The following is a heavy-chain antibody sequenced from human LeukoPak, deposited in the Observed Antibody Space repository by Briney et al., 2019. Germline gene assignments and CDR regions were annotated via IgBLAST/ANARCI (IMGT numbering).Heavy chain of an antibody. CDR3: ARDSTNVVVVAATPGAFDI. V-gene: IGHV3-30*02. D-gene: IGHD2-15*01. Sequence: PGGSLRLSCAASGFTFSSYGMHWVRQAPGKGLEWVAFIRYDGSNKYYADSVKGRFTISRDNSKNTLYLQMNSLRAEDTAVYYCARDSTNVVVVAATPGAFDIWGQGTMVTVSS. CDR2: IRYDGSNK. J-gene: IGHJ3*02. CDR1: GFTFSSYG.